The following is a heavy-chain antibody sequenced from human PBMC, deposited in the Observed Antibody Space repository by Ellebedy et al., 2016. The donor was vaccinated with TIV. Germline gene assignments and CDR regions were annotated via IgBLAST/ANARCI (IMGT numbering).Heavy chain of an antibody. CDR2: INPIGGRA. V-gene: IGHV1-46*01. CDR3: AKDEQWLAKVLEY. CDR1: GYTLSNYY. Sequence: ASVKVSXKASGYTLSNYYMHWVRQAPGQGLEWMGIINPIGGRATYAQKFQGRVTMTTDTSTSTVYMELSSLISEDTAVYYCAKDEQWLAKVLEYWGQGTLVTVTS. J-gene: IGHJ4*02. D-gene: IGHD6-19*01.